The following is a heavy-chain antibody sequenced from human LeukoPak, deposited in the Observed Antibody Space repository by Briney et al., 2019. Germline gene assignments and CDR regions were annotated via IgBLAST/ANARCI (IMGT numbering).Heavy chain of an antibody. V-gene: IGHV5-51*01. J-gene: IGHJ4*02. CDR2: ICPGDSDT. D-gene: IGHD4/OR15-4a*01. CDR1: GYSFTNYW. Sequence: GESLKISFKGSGYSFTNYWIGWVRQMPGKGLEWMGIICPGDSDTRYSPSFQGRVTISADKSISTAYLQWSSLKASDTAMYYCARQGETISNPVDYWGQGTLVTVSS. CDR3: ARQGETISNPVDY.